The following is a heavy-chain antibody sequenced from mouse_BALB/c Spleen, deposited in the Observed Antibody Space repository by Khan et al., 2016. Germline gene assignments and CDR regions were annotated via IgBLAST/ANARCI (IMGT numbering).Heavy chain of an antibody. D-gene: IGHD1-1*02. CDR2: ISSGGDYT. CDR3: ARRGITMVEGRFAY. Sequence: EVELVESGGDFVKPGGSLKLSCAASGFTFSNYGMSWVRQTPDKRLEWVATISSGGDYTYYPDSVKGRFTISRYNAKNTLYLHLSSLKAEDTAVYYSARRGITMVEGRFAYWCQGTTLTVSS. V-gene: IGHV5-6*01. CDR1: GFTFSNYG. J-gene: IGHJ2*01.